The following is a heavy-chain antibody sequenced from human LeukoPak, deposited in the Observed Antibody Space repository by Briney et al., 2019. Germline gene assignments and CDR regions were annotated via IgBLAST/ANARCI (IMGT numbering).Heavy chain of an antibody. CDR3: ASGTRNSGGDY. CDR2: ISYDGSNK. CDR1: GFTFSSYA. V-gene: IGHV3-30*04. Sequence: PGRFLRLSCAASGFTFSSYAMHWVRQAPGKGLEWVAVISYDGSNKYYADSVKGRFTISRDNSKNTLYLQMNSLRAEDTAVYYCASGTRNSGGDYWGQGTLVTVSS. J-gene: IGHJ4*02. D-gene: IGHD7-27*01.